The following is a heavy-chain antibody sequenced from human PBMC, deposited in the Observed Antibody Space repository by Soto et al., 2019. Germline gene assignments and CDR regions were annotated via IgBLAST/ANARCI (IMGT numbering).Heavy chain of an antibody. D-gene: IGHD6-6*01. Sequence: SGTLSLTFTVSGGSISSYYWSWIRQPPGKGLEWIGYIYYSGSTNYNPSLKSRVTISVDTSKNQFSLKLSSVTAADTAVYYCARNPSSVAARRNYYYYGMDVWGQGTTVTVSS. CDR3: ARNPSSVAARRNYYYYGMDV. J-gene: IGHJ6*02. CDR1: GGSISSYY. V-gene: IGHV4-59*01. CDR2: IYYSGST.